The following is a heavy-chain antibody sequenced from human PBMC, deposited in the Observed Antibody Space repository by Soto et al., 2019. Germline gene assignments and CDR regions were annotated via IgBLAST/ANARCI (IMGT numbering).Heavy chain of an antibody. CDR1: GGSFSGYY. D-gene: IGHD3-3*01. CDR2: INHSGST. J-gene: IGHJ6*02. Sequence: PSETLSLTCAVYGGSFSGYYWSWIRQPPGKGLEWIGEINHSGSTNYNPSLKSRVTISVDTSKNQFSLKLSSVTAAETAVYYCARVRGTYYDFWSGYHRGGGYYYGMDVWGQGTTVTVSS. CDR3: ARVRGTYYDFWSGYHRGGGYYYGMDV. V-gene: IGHV4-34*01.